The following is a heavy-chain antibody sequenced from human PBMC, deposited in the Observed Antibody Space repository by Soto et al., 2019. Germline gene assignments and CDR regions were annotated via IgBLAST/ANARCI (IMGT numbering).Heavy chain of an antibody. CDR2: IIPIFGTA. CDR3: ARDWAGYYYDSSATDWYFDL. D-gene: IGHD3-22*01. J-gene: IGHJ2*01. Sequence: QVQLVQSGAEVKKPGSSVKVSCKASGGTFSSYAISWVRQAPGQGLEWMGGIIPIFGTANYAQKFQGRVTITADESTSTAYMELSSLRSEDTAVYYCARDWAGYYYDSSATDWYFDLWGRGTLVTVSS. V-gene: IGHV1-69*01. CDR1: GGTFSSYA.